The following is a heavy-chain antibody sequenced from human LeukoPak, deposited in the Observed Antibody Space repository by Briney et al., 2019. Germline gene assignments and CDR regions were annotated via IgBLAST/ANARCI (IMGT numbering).Heavy chain of an antibody. J-gene: IGHJ4*02. Sequence: KPSETLSLTCAVYGGSFSGYYWSWIRQPPGKGLEWIGEINHSGSTNYNPSLKSRVTISVDTSKNQFSLKLSSVTAADTAVYYCARGGYDSSGYTMPPGYWGRGTLVTVSS. CDR1: GGSFSGYY. CDR2: INHSGST. D-gene: IGHD3-22*01. V-gene: IGHV4-34*01. CDR3: ARGGYDSSGYTMPPGY.